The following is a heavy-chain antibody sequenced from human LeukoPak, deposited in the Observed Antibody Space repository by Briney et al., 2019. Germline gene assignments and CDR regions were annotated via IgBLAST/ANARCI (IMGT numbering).Heavy chain of an antibody. CDR3: ARVRPLRFLEWLSDAFDI. D-gene: IGHD3-3*01. Sequence: SQTLSLTCTVSGGSISSGDYYWSWIRQPAGKGLEWIGRIYTSGSTNYNPSLKSRVTMSVDTSKNQFSLKLSSVTAADTAVYYCARVRPLRFLEWLSDAFDIWGQGTMVTVSS. V-gene: IGHV4-61*02. CDR1: GGSISSGDYY. CDR2: IYTSGST. J-gene: IGHJ3*02.